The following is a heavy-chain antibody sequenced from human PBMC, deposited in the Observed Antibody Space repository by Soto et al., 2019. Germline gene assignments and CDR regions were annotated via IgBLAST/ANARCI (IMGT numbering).Heavy chain of an antibody. Sequence: SVKVSCKASGFTFTSSAMQWVRQARGQRLEWIGWIVVGSGNTNYAQKFRERVTITRDVSTSTAYMELSSLRSEDTAVYYCAALSGWYYGAFYIWGQGTMVTVSS. CDR3: AALSGWYYGAFYI. CDR1: GFTFTSSA. CDR2: IVVGSGNT. J-gene: IGHJ3*02. V-gene: IGHV1-58*02. D-gene: IGHD6-19*01.